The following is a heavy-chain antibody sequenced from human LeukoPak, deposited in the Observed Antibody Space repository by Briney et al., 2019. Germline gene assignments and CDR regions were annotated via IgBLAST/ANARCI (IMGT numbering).Heavy chain of an antibody. CDR3: ARRAYCGGDCYLDGMDV. V-gene: IGHV1-18*01. CDR1: GYTFTSYG. D-gene: IGHD2-21*02. CDR2: ISAYNGNT. J-gene: IGHJ6*02. Sequence: ASVKVSCKASGYTFTSYGISWVRQAPGQGLEWMGWISAYNGNTNHAQKLQGRVTMTTDTSTSTAYMELRSLRSDDTAVYYCARRAYCGGDCYLDGMDVWGQGTTVTVSS.